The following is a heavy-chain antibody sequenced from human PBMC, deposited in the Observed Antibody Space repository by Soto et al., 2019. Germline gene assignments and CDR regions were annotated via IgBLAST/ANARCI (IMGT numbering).Heavy chain of an antibody. V-gene: IGHV3-7*01. Sequence: EVQLVESGGGLVQPGGSLRLSCAASGFTFNNYWMSWVRQAPGKGLEWVANIKQDGSEKYYVDSVKGRFTISRDNAKNSLYLQMNSLRAEDTAVYYSAKNNRYCSSTNCFVFDYWGQGTLVTVSS. D-gene: IGHD2-2*01. J-gene: IGHJ4*02. CDR1: GFTFNNYW. CDR3: AKNNRYCSSTNCFVFDY. CDR2: IKQDGSEK.